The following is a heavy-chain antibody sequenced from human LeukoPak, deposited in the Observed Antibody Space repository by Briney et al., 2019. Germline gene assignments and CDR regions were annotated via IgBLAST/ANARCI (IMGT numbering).Heavy chain of an antibody. V-gene: IGHV3-23*01. CDR3: VKDWRDESNCGGDCLQY. J-gene: IGHJ4*02. D-gene: IGHD2-21*02. CDR1: RFTFSAYF. Sequence: GGSLRLSCVASRFTFSAYFMTWVRQAPGKGLDWVSSISVSGGGTYYADSVRGRFTISRDNSKNTLYLHMNSLRAEDTAVYYCVKDWRDESNCGGDCLQYWGQGTLVTVSS. CDR2: ISVSGGGT.